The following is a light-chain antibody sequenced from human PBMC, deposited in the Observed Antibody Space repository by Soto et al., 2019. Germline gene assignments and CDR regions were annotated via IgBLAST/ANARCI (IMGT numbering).Light chain of an antibody. J-gene: IGKJ1*01. CDR3: QQYNNWPRGT. CDR1: QSVSRY. V-gene: IGKV3-11*01. CDR2: GAS. Sequence: EIVLTQFSATPSLSPGGRATLSCRASQSVSRYLAWYQQQPGQAPRLLIYGASSRATGVPDRFSGSGSGTDFTLSISRLEPEDFAVYYCQQYNNWPRGTFGQGTKVDIK.